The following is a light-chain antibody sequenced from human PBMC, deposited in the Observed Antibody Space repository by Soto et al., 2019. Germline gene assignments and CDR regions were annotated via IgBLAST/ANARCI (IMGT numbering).Light chain of an antibody. CDR2: AAS. CDR3: LQDYNYPRT. CDR1: QGIRND. V-gene: IGKV1-6*01. Sequence: AIQMTQSPSSLSASVGDRVTITCRASQGIRNDLGWYQQKPGKATKLLIYAASSLQSGVPSRFSGSGSGTDFTLTISSLQPEDFATYYGLQDYNYPRTFGQGTKVEIK. J-gene: IGKJ1*01.